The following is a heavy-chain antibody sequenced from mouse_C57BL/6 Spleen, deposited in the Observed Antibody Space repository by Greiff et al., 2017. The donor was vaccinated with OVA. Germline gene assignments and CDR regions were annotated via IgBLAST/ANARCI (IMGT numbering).Heavy chain of an antibody. CDR1: GYTFTDYY. CDR3: ASARRRYAMDY. CDR2: IYPGSGNT. J-gene: IGHJ4*01. Sequence: VHLVESGAELVRPGASVKLSCKASGYTFTDYYINWVKQRPGQGLEWIARIYPGSGNTYYNEKFKGKATLTAEKSSSTAYMQLSSLTSEDSAVYFCASARRRYAMDYWGQGTSVTVSS. V-gene: IGHV1-76*01.